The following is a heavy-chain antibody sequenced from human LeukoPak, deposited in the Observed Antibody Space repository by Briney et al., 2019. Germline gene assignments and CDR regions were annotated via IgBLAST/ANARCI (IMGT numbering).Heavy chain of an antibody. Sequence: SQTLSLTCTVSGGSISSGGYYWSWLRPRPGKGLEWIGYIYYSGSTYYNPSLKGRVTISVDTSKNQFSLKLSSVTAADTAVYYCARDDAFDIWGQGTMVTVSS. J-gene: IGHJ3*02. CDR3: ARDDAFDI. CDR1: GGSISSGGYY. CDR2: IYYSGST. V-gene: IGHV4-31*03.